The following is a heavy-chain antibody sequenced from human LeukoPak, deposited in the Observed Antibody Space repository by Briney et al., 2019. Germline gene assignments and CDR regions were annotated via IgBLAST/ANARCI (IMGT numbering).Heavy chain of an antibody. CDR3: AKDVAGSYDS. V-gene: IGHV1-2*02. Sequence: GASVKVSCKASGYTFTGNYMHWVRQAPGQGLEWMGLINPSSGGTNYAQKFKVRVTLTRDTSISTAYMELSGLTSDDTTVYFCAKDVAGSYDSWGQGTLVTVSS. CDR2: INPSSGGT. J-gene: IGHJ5*01. D-gene: IGHD3-10*01. CDR1: GYTFTGNY.